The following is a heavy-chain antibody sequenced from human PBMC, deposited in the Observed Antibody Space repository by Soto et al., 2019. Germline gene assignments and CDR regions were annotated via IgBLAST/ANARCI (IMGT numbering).Heavy chain of an antibody. CDR3: ARGEQAAAGMKVLPLDY. CDR1: GYTFTGYY. Sequence: ASVKVSCKASGYTFTGYYMHWVRQAPGQGLEWMGWINPNSGGTNYAQKFQGWVTMTRDTSTSTAYMELSRLGSDDTAVYYCARGEQAAAGMKVLPLDYWGQGTLVTVSS. CDR2: INPNSGGT. D-gene: IGHD6-13*01. J-gene: IGHJ4*02. V-gene: IGHV1-2*04.